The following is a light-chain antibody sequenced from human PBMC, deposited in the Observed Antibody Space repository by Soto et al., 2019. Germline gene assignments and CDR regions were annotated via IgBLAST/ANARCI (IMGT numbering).Light chain of an antibody. CDR3: QQYGSL. J-gene: IGKJ3*01. V-gene: IGKV3-20*01. CDR1: QSVSSSY. Sequence: EIVLTQSPGTLSLSPGERATLSCRASQSVSSSYLAWYQQKPGQAPRLLIHGASSRATGIPDRFSGSGSGTDFTLTISRLEPEDFAVYYCQQYGSLFGPGTKVDIK. CDR2: GAS.